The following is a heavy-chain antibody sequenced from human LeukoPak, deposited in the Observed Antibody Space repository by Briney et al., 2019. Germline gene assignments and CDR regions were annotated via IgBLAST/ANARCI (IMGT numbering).Heavy chain of an antibody. CDR1: GFTVSSNY. J-gene: IGHJ5*02. V-gene: IGHV3-15*01. D-gene: IGHD1-26*01. CDR2: IKSKTDGGTT. Sequence: GGSLRLSCAASGFTVSSNYMSWVRQAPGKGLEWVGRIKSKTDGGTTDYAAPVKGRFTISRDDSKNTLYLQMNSLKTEDTAVYYCTTDIVGATTWGQGTLVTVSS. CDR3: TTDIVGATT.